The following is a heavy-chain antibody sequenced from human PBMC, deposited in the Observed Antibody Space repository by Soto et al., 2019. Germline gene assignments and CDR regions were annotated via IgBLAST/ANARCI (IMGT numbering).Heavy chain of an antibody. D-gene: IGHD5-18*01. CDR3: ARERGYSETDY. CDR1: GGSISSGGYY. CDR2: IYYSGST. J-gene: IGHJ4*02. Sequence: QVQLQESGPGLVKPSQTLSLTCTVSGGSISSGGYYWSWIRHHPGKGLEWIGYIYYSGSTYYNPSLKSRLTLSGDTSKNQFSLNLSSVTAADTAVYYCARERGYSETDYWGQGTLVTVSS. V-gene: IGHV4-31*03.